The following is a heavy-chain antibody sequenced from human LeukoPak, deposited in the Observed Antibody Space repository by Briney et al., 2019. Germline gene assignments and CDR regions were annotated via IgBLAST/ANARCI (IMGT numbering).Heavy chain of an antibody. D-gene: IGHD2-2*01. Sequence: PGGSLRLSCAASGFTFDNYAMSWVRQAPGKGLDWVSSISGNGGSTHYADSVKGRFTISRDNSKNTLHLQMHSLRVEDTAVYYCASKLLPAAEQGLAYWGQGTLVTVSS. J-gene: IGHJ4*02. V-gene: IGHV3-23*01. CDR1: GFTFDNYA. CDR2: ISGNGGST. CDR3: ASKLLPAAEQGLAY.